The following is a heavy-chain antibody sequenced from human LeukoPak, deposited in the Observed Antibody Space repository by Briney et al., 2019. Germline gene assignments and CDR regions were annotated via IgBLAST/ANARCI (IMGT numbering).Heavy chain of an antibody. Sequence: PGESLKISCKGSGYSFNNYRISWVRQMPGKGLEWMGTIDPTDSYTKYSPSFQGHVTISFDKSISTAYLQWSGLRASDTAMYYGVRLGQYRIDYWGQGALVTVSS. D-gene: IGHD3-16*01. CDR1: GYSFNNYR. J-gene: IGHJ4*02. V-gene: IGHV5-10-1*01. CDR2: IDPTDSYT. CDR3: VRLGQYRIDY.